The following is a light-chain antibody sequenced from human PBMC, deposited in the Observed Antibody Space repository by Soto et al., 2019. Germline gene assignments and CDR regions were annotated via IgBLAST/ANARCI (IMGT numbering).Light chain of an antibody. CDR2: GAS. CDR1: QDVSSN. V-gene: IGKV3-15*01. J-gene: IGKJ4*01. Sequence: EMVVTQSPATLSVSPGERATLSCRASQDVSSNLAWYQQKPGQAPSLLIYGASTRATGTPARFSGSGSGTEFTLTISSLQSEDYAVYFCQQYIRSPLTFGGGTKVEI. CDR3: QQYIRSPLT.